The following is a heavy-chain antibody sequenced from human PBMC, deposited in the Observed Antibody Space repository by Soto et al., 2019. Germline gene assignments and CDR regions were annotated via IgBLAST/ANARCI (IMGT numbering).Heavy chain of an antibody. J-gene: IGHJ6*02. Sequence: GGSLRLSCAASGFTFSGSAMHWVRQASGKGLEWVGRIRSKANSYATAYAASVKGRFTISRDDSKNTAYLQMNSLKTEDTAVYYCTRLGGDGYNYPYYYYGMDVWGQGTTVTGSS. D-gene: IGHD5-12*01. V-gene: IGHV3-73*01. CDR3: TRLGGDGYNYPYYYYGMDV. CDR2: IRSKANSYAT. CDR1: GFTFSGSA.